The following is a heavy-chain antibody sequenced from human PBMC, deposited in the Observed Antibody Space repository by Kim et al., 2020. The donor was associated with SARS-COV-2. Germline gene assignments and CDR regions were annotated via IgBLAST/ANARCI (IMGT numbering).Heavy chain of an antibody. CDR3: ARHGWDPYSSSWSEREGYFDY. V-gene: IGHV4-39*01. Sequence: SETLSLTCTVSGGSISSSSYYWGWIRQPPGKGLEWIGSIYYSGSTYYNPSLKSRVTISVDTSKNQFSLKLSSVTAADTAVYYCARHGWDPYSSSWSEREGYFDYWGQGTLVTVSS. D-gene: IGHD6-13*01. J-gene: IGHJ4*02. CDR2: IYYSGST. CDR1: GGSISSSSYY.